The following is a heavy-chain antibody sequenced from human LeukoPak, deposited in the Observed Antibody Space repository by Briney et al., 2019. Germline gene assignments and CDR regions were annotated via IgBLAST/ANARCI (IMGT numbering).Heavy chain of an antibody. CDR2: IDTSSTTM. V-gene: IGHV3-48*04. D-gene: IGHD6-19*01. J-gene: IGHJ4*02. CDR1: GLTFSKYS. Sequence: GGSLRLSCAASGLTFSKYSMTWVRRAPGKGLEWVSFIDTSSTTMYYTDSVKGRFTISRDNAKNSLYLQMNSLRAEDTAVYYCAKDPRAQWLVGYFDYWGQGTLVTVSS. CDR3: AKDPRAQWLVGYFDY.